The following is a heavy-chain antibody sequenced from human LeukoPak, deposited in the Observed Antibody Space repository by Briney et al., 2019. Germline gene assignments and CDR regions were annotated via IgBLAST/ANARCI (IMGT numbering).Heavy chain of an antibody. Sequence: GGSLRLSCAASGFTVSSNYMSWVRQAPGKGLEWVSVIYSGGSTYYADSVKGRFTISRDNSKNTLYLQMNSLRAEDTAVYYCARDPLWYDSSGYFDYWGQGTLVTVSS. CDR1: GFTVSSNY. D-gene: IGHD3-22*01. J-gene: IGHJ4*02. CDR3: ARDPLWYDSSGYFDY. CDR2: IYSGGST. V-gene: IGHV3-66*02.